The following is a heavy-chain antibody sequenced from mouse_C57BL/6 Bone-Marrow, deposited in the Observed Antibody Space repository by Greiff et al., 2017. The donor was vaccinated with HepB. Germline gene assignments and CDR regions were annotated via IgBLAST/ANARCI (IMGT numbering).Heavy chain of an antibody. V-gene: IGHV1-64*01. D-gene: IGHD1-1*01. Sequence: VKLQQPGAELVKPGASVKLSCKASGYTFTSYWMHWVKQRPGQGLEWIGMIHPNSGSTNYNEKFKSKATLTVDKSSSTAYMQLSSLTSEDSAVYYCARSTTVVATDFDVWGTGTTVTVSS. CDR3: ARSTTVVATDFDV. CDR2: IHPNSGST. J-gene: IGHJ1*03. CDR1: GYTFTSYW.